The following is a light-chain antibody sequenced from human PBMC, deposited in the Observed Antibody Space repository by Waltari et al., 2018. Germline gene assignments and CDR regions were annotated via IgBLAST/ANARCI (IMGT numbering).Light chain of an antibody. CDR3: SSYTSSSSYV. Sequence: QSALTKPASVSGSPGQAITISCHGTSSAVGGYNYVSWYQQHPGKAPKLMIYDVSNRPSGVSNRFSGSKSGNTASLTISGLQAEDEADYYCSSYTSSSSYVFGTGTKVTVL. CDR2: DVS. CDR1: SSAVGGYNY. J-gene: IGLJ1*01. V-gene: IGLV2-14*03.